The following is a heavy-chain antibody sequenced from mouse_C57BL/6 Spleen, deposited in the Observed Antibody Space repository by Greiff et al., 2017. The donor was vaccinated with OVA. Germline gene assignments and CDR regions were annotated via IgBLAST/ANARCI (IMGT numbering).Heavy chain of an antibody. CDR1: GFTFSDYG. J-gene: IGHJ4*01. CDR3: ARGDDGYYFSYAMDY. CDR2: ISSGSSTI. V-gene: IGHV5-17*01. D-gene: IGHD2-3*01. Sequence: EVKLVESGGGLVKPGGSLKLSCAASGFTFSDYGMHWVRQAPEKGLEWVAYISSGSSTIYYADTVKGRFTISRDNAKNTLFLQMTSLRSEDTAMYYCARGDDGYYFSYAMDYWGQGTSVTVSS.